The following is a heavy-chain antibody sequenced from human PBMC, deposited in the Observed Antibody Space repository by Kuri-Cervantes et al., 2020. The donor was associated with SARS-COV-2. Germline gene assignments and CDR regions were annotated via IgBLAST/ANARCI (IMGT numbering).Heavy chain of an antibody. J-gene: IGHJ6*02. CDR2: ISSSSSYI. CDR1: GFTFSSYS. D-gene: IGHD3-10*01. Sequence: GESLKISCAASGFTFSSYSMNWVRQAPGKGLEWVSSISSSSSYIYYADSVKGRFTISRDNAKNSLYLQMNSLRAEDTAVYYCARDMVRGARGYYYYGMDVWGQGTTVTVSS. V-gene: IGHV3-21*01. CDR3: ARDMVRGARGYYYYGMDV.